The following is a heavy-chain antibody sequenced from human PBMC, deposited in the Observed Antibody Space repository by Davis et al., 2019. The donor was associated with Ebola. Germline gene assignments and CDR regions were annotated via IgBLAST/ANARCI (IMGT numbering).Heavy chain of an antibody. D-gene: IGHD2-2*01. CDR2: ISHDGSNK. V-gene: IGHV3-30-3*01. CDR1: GFTFSSYA. Sequence: PGGSLRLSCAASGFTFSSYAMHWVRQAPGKGLEWVAVISHDGSNKYYADSVKGRFTISRDNSKNTLYLQMNSLRAEDTAVYYCARSASRYYYGMDVWGQGTTVTVSS. CDR3: ARSASRYYYGMDV. J-gene: IGHJ6*02.